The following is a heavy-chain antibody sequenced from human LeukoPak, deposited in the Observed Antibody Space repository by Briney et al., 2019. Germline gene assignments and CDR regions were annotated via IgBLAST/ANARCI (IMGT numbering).Heavy chain of an antibody. V-gene: IGHV5-51*01. CDR1: GYSFTNFW. CDR2: IYPTDSDP. J-gene: IGHJ4*02. D-gene: IGHD3-10*01. CDR3: ARLILNYGWD. Sequence: GESLKISCKGSGYSFTNFWIGWVRQMPGKGLEWMGIIYPTDSDPQYSPSFQGQVTISVDKSISTAYLQWSSLKAPDTAMYYCARLILNYGWDWGQGTLVTVSS.